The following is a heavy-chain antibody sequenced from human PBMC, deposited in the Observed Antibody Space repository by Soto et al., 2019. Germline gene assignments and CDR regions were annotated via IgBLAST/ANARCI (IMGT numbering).Heavy chain of an antibody. J-gene: IGHJ4*02. Sequence: SETLSLTCIVSGDSFSGGGSFWTWIRQHPGKGLEWIGYSYDNGKTNYNPSLRSRVTISEDSSKNQFSLKLSSVTAADTAVYYCARGQILMGFKFNMAANNAFLDSWGRGTLVPVSS. D-gene: IGHD6-19*01. V-gene: IGHV4-31*03. CDR3: ARGQILMGFKFNMAANNAFLDS. CDR1: GDSFSGGGSF. CDR2: SYDNGKT.